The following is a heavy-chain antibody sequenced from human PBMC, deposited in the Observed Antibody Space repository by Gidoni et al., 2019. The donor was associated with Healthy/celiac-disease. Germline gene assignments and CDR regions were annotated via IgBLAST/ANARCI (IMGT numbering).Heavy chain of an antibody. CDR1: GFTFSSYA. CDR3: AKETDYDFWSGMGMDV. D-gene: IGHD3-3*01. V-gene: IGHV3-23*01. Sequence: EVQLLESGGGLVQPGGSLRLSCAASGFTFSSYAMSWVRQAPGKGLEWVSAISGSGGSTYYADSVKGRFTISRDNSKNTLYLQMNSLRAEDTAVYYCAKETDYDFWSGMGMDVWGQGTTVTVSS. CDR2: ISGSGGST. J-gene: IGHJ6*02.